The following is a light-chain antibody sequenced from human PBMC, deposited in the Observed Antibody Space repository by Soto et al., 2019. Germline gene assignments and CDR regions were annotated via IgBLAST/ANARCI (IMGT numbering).Light chain of an antibody. CDR1: QSISNH. Sequence: DXXMTQSPSSLSASVEDRVIITCRASQSISNHLNWYQQKPGKAPKLLIFAASSLQSGVPSRFSGSRSGPDFTLTISSLQPEDFATYYCQQSYSSPPTFGQGTKVEIK. V-gene: IGKV1-39*01. CDR2: AAS. CDR3: QQSYSSPPT. J-gene: IGKJ1*01.